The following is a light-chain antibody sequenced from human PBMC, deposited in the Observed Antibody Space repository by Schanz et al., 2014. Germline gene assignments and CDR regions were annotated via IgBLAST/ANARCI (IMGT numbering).Light chain of an antibody. V-gene: IGKV3-20*01. CDR3: QHYHSWPYT. J-gene: IGKJ2*01. Sequence: ENVLTQSPGTLSLSPGERATLSCRASQSVSSSYLAWYQQKPGQTPRLLIYGASTRATGIPAKFSGSGSGTEFTLTISSLQPEDLAVYYCQHYHSWPYTFGQGSKLDIK. CDR1: QSVSSSY. CDR2: GAS.